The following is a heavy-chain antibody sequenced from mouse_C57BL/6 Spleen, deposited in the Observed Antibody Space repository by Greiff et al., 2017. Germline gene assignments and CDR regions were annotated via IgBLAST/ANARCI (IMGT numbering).Heavy chain of an antibody. J-gene: IGHJ4*01. CDR1: GYAFSSSW. V-gene: IGHV1-82*01. CDR3: ARDSSDLPYYAMDY. CDR2: IYPGDGDT. D-gene: IGHD3-2*02. Sequence: VKLMESGPELVKPGASVKISCKASGYAFSSSWMNWVKQRPGKGLEWIGRIYPGDGDTNYNGKFKGKATLTADKSSSTAYMQLSSLTSEDSAVYFCARDSSDLPYYAMDYWGQGTSVTVSS.